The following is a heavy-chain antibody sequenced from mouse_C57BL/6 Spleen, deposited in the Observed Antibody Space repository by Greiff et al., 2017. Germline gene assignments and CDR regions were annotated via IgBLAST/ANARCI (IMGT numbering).Heavy chain of an antibody. CDR2: ISDGGSYT. CDR1: GFTFSSYA. J-gene: IGHJ2*01. V-gene: IGHV5-4*03. CDR3: ARGDYPDY. Sequence: EVKLVESGGGLVKPGGSLKLSCAASGFTFSSYAMSWVRQTPEKRLEWVATISDGGSYTYYPDNVKGRFTISRDNAKNNLYLQMSHLKSEDTAMYYCARGDYPDYWGQGTTLTVSS.